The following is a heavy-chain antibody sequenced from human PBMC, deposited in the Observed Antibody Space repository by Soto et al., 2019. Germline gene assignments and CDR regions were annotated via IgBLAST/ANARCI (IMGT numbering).Heavy chain of an antibody. J-gene: IGHJ5*02. D-gene: IGHD6-19*01. CDR1: GGSINSSSYF. CDR3: ARHYSSGSRNWFDP. CDR2: IYYSGST. V-gene: IGHV4-39*01. Sequence: SETLSLTCSVSGGSINSSSYFWGWVRQPPRKGLEWIGSIYYSGSTYYNPSLRSRVTIPVDTSKNQFSLKLSSVTAADTAVFYCARHYSSGSRNWFDPWGQGXLVTVYS.